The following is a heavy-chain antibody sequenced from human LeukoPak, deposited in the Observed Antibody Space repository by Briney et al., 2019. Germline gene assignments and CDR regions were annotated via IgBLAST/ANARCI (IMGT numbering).Heavy chain of an antibody. Sequence: SETLSLTCAVYGGSFSGYYWSWIRQPPGKGLEWIGEINHSGSTNYNPSLKSRVTISVDTSKNQFSLKLSSVTAADTAVYYCALISGSYHVLFDYWGQGTLVTVSS. CDR3: ALISGSYHVLFDY. J-gene: IGHJ4*02. CDR2: INHSGST. V-gene: IGHV4-34*01. CDR1: GGSFSGYY. D-gene: IGHD1-26*01.